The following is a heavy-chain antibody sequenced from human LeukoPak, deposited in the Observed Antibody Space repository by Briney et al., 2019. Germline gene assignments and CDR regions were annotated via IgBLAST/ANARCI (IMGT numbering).Heavy chain of an antibody. CDR2: ISGSGGST. J-gene: IGHJ6*02. Sequence: GGSLRLSCEASGFTFSSYAMSWVRQAPGKGLEWVSAISGSGGSTYYADSVKGWFTISRDNSKNTLYLQMNSLRAEDTAVYYCAKDRASGTTLRYYYGMDVWGQGTTVTVSS. V-gene: IGHV3-23*01. CDR1: GFTFSSYA. D-gene: IGHD1-1*01. CDR3: AKDRASGTTLRYYYGMDV.